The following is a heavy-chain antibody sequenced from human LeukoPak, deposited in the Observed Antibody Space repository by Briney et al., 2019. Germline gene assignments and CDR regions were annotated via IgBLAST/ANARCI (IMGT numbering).Heavy chain of an antibody. CDR2: INHSGST. D-gene: IGHD2-2*01. CDR3: ARGRYCSSTSCYGGYYYYCYGMDV. J-gene: IGHJ6*04. CDR1: GGSFSGYY. Sequence: SETLSLTCAVYGGSFSGYYWSWIRQPPGKGLEWIGEINHSGSTNYNPSLKSRVTISVDTSKNQFSLKLSSVTAADTAVYYCARGRYCSSTSCYGGYYYYCYGMDVWGKGTTVTVSS. V-gene: IGHV4-34*01.